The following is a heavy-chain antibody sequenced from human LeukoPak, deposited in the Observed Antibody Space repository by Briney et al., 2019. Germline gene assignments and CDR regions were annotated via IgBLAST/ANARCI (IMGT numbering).Heavy chain of an antibody. CDR2: LYYSGST. D-gene: IGHD2-21*02. CDR3: AGGVVVTALFDY. CDR1: GGSISSYY. V-gene: IGHV4-59*13. J-gene: IGHJ4*02. Sequence: SETLSLTCTVSGGSISSYYWSWLRQPPGKGLDWIGYLYYSGSTNFNPSLTSRVTISVDTSKTQCSLKLSSVPAADTAVYYCAGGVVVTALFDYWGQGTLVTVSS.